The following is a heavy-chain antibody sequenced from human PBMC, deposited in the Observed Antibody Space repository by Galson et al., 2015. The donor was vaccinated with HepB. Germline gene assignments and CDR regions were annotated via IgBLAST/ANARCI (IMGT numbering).Heavy chain of an antibody. D-gene: IGHD3-10*01. V-gene: IGHV3-33*08. CDR2: IWYDGSNK. Sequence: SLRLSCAASGFTFSSYGMHWVRQAPGKGLEWVAVIWYDGSNKYYADSVKGRFTISRDNSKNTLYLQMNSLRAEDTAVYYCARMAPPYYYGSSSPYYFDYWGQGTLVTVSS. CDR1: GFTFSSYG. J-gene: IGHJ4*02. CDR3: ARMAPPYYYGSSSPYYFDY.